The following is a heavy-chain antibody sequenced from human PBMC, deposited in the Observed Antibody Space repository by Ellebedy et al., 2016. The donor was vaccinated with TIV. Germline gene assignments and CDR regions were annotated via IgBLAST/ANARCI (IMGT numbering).Heavy chain of an antibody. D-gene: IGHD3-10*01. CDR3: VKDEGFGELLSTYYYYYGVDV. Sequence: GESLKISCSASAFTFSSYAMHWVRQAPGKGLEYVSAISSNGGSTYYADSGKGRFTISRDNSKNTLYLQMSSLRAEDTAVYYCVKDEGFGELLSTYYYYYGVDVWGQGTTVTVSS. CDR2: ISSNGGST. CDR1: AFTFSSYA. J-gene: IGHJ6*02. V-gene: IGHV3-64D*06.